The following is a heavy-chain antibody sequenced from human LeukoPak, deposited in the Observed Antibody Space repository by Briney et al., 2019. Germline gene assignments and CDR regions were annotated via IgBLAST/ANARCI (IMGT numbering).Heavy chain of an antibody. CDR3: ARDHGRGSSSFYSWGGGTYYFDY. CDR1: GFTFSSHA. V-gene: IGHV3-30*04. J-gene: IGHJ4*02. CDR2: ISFDGSNK. D-gene: IGHD6-6*01. Sequence: GGSLRLSCAASGFTFSSHAMHWVRQAPGKGLEWVAVISFDGSNKYYADSVKGRFTISRDNSRNTLCLQMNSLRAEDTAVYYCARDHGRGSSSFYSWGGGTYYFDYWGQGTLVTVSS.